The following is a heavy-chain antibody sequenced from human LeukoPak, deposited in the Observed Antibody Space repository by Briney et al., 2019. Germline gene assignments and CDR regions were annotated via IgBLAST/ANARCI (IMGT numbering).Heavy chain of an antibody. CDR3: AREGIYCSGGSCYPGWFDP. Sequence: SETLSLTCTVSGGSISSGGYYWSWIRQHPGKGLEWIGYIYYSGSTYYNPSLKSRVTISVDTSKNQFSLKLSSVTAADTAVYYCAREGIYCSGGSCYPGWFDPWGQGTLVTVSS. CDR2: IYYSGST. CDR1: GGSISSGGYY. J-gene: IGHJ5*02. V-gene: IGHV4-31*03. D-gene: IGHD2-15*01.